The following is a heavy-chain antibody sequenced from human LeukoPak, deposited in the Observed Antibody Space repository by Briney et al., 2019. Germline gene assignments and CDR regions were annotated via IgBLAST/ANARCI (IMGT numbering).Heavy chain of an antibody. V-gene: IGHV3-33*06. J-gene: IGHJ4*02. CDR2: IWYDGSNK. D-gene: IGHD6-19*01. Sequence: SGGSLRLSCAASGFTFSSYGMRWVRQAPGKGLEWVAVIWYDGSNKYYADSVKGRFTISRDNSKNTLYLRMNSLRAEDTAVYYCAKGLTVAEDWGQGTLVTVSS. CDR1: GFTFSSYG. CDR3: AKGLTVAED.